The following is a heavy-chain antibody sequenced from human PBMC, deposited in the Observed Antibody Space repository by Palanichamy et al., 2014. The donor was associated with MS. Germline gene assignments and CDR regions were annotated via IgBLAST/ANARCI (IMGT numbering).Heavy chain of an antibody. CDR3: ARSLQGRYFDY. Sequence: PSLKSRVTISVDKSKNQFSLKLSSVTAADTAVYYCARSLQGRYFDYWGQGTLVTVSS. D-gene: IGHD4-11*01. V-gene: IGHV4-4*02. J-gene: IGHJ4*02.